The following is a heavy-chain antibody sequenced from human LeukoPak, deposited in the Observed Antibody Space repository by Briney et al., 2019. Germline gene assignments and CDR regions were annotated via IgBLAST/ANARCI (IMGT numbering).Heavy chain of an antibody. CDR2: ISSSGSTI. CDR1: GFTFSSYE. J-gene: IGHJ4*02. V-gene: IGHV3-48*03. D-gene: IGHD3-22*01. Sequence: RAGGSLRLSCAASGFTFSSYEMNWVRQAPGKGLEWVSYISSSGSTIYYADSVKGRFTISRDNAKNSLYLQMNSLRAEDTAVYYCARDPGDSSGYYYSFDYWGQGTLVTVSS. CDR3: ARDPGDSSGYYYSFDY.